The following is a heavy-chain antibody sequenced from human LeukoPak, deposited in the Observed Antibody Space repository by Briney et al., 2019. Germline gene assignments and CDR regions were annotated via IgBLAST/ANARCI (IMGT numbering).Heavy chain of an antibody. CDR2: INPNSGGT. D-gene: IGHD6-13*01. CDR3: ARHSSGSSSWNY. Sequence: ASVKVSCKASGYTFTRYYMHWVRQAPGQGLEWVGWINPNSGGTNYAQKFQGRVTMTRDTSISTAYMELSRLRSDDTAVFYCARHSSGSSSWNYWGQGTLVTVSS. CDR1: GYTFTRYY. V-gene: IGHV1-2*02. J-gene: IGHJ4*02.